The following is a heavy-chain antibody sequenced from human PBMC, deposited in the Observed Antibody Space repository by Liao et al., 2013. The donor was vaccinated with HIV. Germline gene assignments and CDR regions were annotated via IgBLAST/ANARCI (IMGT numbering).Heavy chain of an antibody. J-gene: IGHJ4*02. CDR2: IYYSGVT. V-gene: IGHV4-39*07. Sequence: QVQLQESGPGLVKPSETLSLTCTVSGGSISSSSFYWDWIRQPPGKGLEWLGSIYYSGVTYYNPSLKSRVTISVDTSKSQFSLNLSSVTAADTAVYYCARGRLAEGQWSPPGSDYWGQGTLVTVSS. CDR3: ARGRLAEGQWSPPGSDY. D-gene: IGHD6-19*01. CDR1: GGSISSSSFY.